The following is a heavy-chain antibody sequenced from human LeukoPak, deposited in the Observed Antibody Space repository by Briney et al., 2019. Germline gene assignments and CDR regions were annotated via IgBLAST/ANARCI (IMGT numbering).Heavy chain of an antibody. J-gene: IGHJ5*02. Sequence: GGSLRLSCAASGFTFSSYAISWVRQAPGKGLEWVSAISGSGGSTYYADSVKGRFTISRDNSKNTLYLQMNSLRAEDTAVYYCAKDGGLTYSSTRFDPWGQGTLVTVSS. V-gene: IGHV3-23*01. CDR3: AKDGGLTYSSTRFDP. CDR2: ISGSGGST. CDR1: GFTFSSYA. D-gene: IGHD6-13*01.